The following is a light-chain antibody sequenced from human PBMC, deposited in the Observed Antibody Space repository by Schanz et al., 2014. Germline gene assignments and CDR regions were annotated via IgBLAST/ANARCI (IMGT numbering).Light chain of an antibody. CDR1: SSDVGAYNH. J-gene: IGLJ2*01. Sequence: QSALTQPASVSGSPGQSITISCTGTSSDVGAYNHVSWYQQHPGKAPKLIIYDVYNRPSGVSNRFSASKSGNTASLTISGLQAEDEADYYCQSYDSSLSGSVFGGGTKLTVL. CDR3: QSYDSSLSGSV. V-gene: IGLV2-14*03. CDR2: DVY.